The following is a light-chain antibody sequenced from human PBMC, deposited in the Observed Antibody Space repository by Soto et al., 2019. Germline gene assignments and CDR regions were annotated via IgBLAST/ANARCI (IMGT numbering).Light chain of an antibody. CDR2: EVS. V-gene: IGLV2-14*01. CDR3: CSCTNTNTLV. J-gene: IGLJ3*02. Sequence: QSALTQPASVSGPPGQSITISCTGTSSDVGGYNYVSWYQHHPGKAPKVMIYEVSNRPSGVSNRFSGSKSGNTASLTISGLQAEDEAEYYCCSCTNTNTLVFGGGTKLTVL. CDR1: SSDVGGYNY.